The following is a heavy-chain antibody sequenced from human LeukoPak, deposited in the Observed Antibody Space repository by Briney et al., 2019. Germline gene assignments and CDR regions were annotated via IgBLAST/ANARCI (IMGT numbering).Heavy chain of an antibody. CDR3: ARGQGLGYCSSTSCYGDWYFDL. D-gene: IGHD2-2*01. CDR2: MNPNSGNT. CDR1: GYTFTSYD. J-gene: IGHJ2*01. Sequence: ASVKVSCKASGYTFTSYDINWVRQATGQGLEWMGWMNPNSGNTGHAQKFQGRVTMTRNTSISTAYMELSSLRSEDTAVYYCARGQGLGYCSSTSCYGDWYFDLWGRGTLVTVSS. V-gene: IGHV1-8*01.